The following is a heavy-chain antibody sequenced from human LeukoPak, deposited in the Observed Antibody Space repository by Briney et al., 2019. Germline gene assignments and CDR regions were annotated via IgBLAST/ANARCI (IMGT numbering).Heavy chain of an antibody. V-gene: IGHV4-39*01. CDR2: VYATGTT. CDR3: MNLQLGHNSGHDY. D-gene: IGHD2-2*01. Sequence: PSETLSLTCFVSGGSMKRSSYYWGWIRQPPGEGLQWIGSVYATGTTYYNPSLKSRVTISVDTSKNQFPLKLTSVTAADTAVYYCMNLQLGHNSGHDYWGQGTLVTVSS. CDR1: GGSMKRSSYY. J-gene: IGHJ4*02.